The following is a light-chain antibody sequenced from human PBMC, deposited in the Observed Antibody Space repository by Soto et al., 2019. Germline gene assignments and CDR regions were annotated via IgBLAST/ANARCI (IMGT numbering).Light chain of an antibody. J-gene: IGKJ1*01. Sequence: EIFLTQSPDTLSLSPGERATLTCRASQSVTNYIAWYQQRPGQAPRLLIYDASNRATGVPARFSGSRSGTDFTLTISDLEPADFGLYYCQQRLNWPPGFGKGTKADIK. CDR1: QSVTNY. CDR3: QQRLNWPPG. CDR2: DAS. V-gene: IGKV3-11*01.